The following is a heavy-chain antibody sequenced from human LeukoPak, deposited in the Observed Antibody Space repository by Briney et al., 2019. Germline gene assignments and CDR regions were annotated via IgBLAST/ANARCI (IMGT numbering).Heavy chain of an antibody. J-gene: IGHJ5*02. D-gene: IGHD2-2*01. Sequence: SETLSLTCTVSGGSISSYYWSWIRQPPGKGLEWIGEINHSGSTNYNPSLKSRVTISVDTSKNQFSLKLSSVTAADTAVYYCARWRSSTSDNWFDPWGQGTLVTVSS. CDR2: INHSGST. V-gene: IGHV4-34*01. CDR1: GGSISSYY. CDR3: ARWRSSTSDNWFDP.